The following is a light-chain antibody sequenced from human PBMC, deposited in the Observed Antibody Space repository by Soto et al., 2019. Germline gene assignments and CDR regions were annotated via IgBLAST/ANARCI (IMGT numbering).Light chain of an antibody. J-gene: IGKJ1*01. V-gene: IGKV1-5*01. CDR2: DAY. CDR3: QQYNSYSPWT. Sequence: DFQSTQSQSNLSASVGDRVTTTCRASQNIRSRLAWFQQKPGKAPKLLISDAYSLQSGFPYRFSGSGSGTEFTLTISSLRPEDFATYYGQQYNSYSPWTVGQGTKVEIK. CDR1: QNIRSR.